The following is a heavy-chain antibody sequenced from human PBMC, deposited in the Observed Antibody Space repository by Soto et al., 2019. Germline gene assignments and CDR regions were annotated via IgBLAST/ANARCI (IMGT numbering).Heavy chain of an antibody. Sequence: QVQLQESGPGLVKPSQTLSLTCTVSGGSISSGDYYWSWIRQPPGKGLEWIGYIYYSGSTYYNPSLKSRVTXSXXTSKTQFSLKLSSVTAADTAVYYCARLLDSSRFDPWGQGTLVTVSS. CDR2: IYYSGST. J-gene: IGHJ5*02. D-gene: IGHD3-22*01. V-gene: IGHV4-30-4*01. CDR1: GGSISSGDYY. CDR3: ARLLDSSRFDP.